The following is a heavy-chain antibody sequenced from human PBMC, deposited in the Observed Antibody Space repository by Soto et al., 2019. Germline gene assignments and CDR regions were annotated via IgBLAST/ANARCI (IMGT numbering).Heavy chain of an antibody. V-gene: IGHV3-21*01. J-gene: IGHJ4*02. D-gene: IGHD3-10*01. CDR3: AIGLGTGSGSYYNGY. CDR2: ISSSSSYI. Sequence: EVQLVESGGGLVKPGGSLRLSCAASGFTFSSYSMNWVRQAPGKGLEWVSSISSSSSYIYYADSVKGRFTISRDNAKNSLYLQMNSLRAEDTAVYYCAIGLGTGSGSYYNGYWGQGTLVTVSS. CDR1: GFTFSSYS.